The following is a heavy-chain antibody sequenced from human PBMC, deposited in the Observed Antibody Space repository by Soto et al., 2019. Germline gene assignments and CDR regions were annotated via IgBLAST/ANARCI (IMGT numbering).Heavy chain of an antibody. J-gene: IGHJ4*02. Sequence: QVQLVESGGGVVQPGRSLRLSCAASGFTFSSYAMHWFRQAPGKGLEWVAGISYDGSNKYYADSVKGRFTISRDNSKNTLYLQMNSLRAEDTAVYYCARMRELLIDYWGQGTLVTVSS. CDR3: ARMRELLIDY. V-gene: IGHV3-30-3*01. CDR2: ISYDGSNK. D-gene: IGHD1-26*01. CDR1: GFTFSSYA.